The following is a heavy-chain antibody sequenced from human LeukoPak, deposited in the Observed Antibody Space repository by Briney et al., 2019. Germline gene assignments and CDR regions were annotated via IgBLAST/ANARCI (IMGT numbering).Heavy chain of an antibody. CDR2: ISYDGSNK. Sequence: GRSLRLSCAASGFTFSSYAIHWVRQAPGKGLEWVAVISYDGSNKYYADSVQGRFTIFRDNSKNTLYLQMNSLRAGDTAMYYCARALCDNNRCSSYFDSWGQGTLVTVSS. J-gene: IGHJ4*02. D-gene: IGHD3-10*02. CDR3: ARALCDNNRCSSYFDS. CDR1: GFTFSSYA. V-gene: IGHV3-30-3*01.